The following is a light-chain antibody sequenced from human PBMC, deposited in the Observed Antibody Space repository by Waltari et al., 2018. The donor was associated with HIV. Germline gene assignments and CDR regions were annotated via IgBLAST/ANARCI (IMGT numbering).Light chain of an antibody. CDR3: QQYSVSPRT. V-gene: IGKV3-20*01. Sequence: EIVLTQSPGTLSLSPGERATLSCRASQSVGSYLAWHQQKPGQAPRLLIYGASSRAAGIPDRFSGSGSGTDFTLTISRLEPEDFVVYYCQQYSVSPRTFGQGTKVEIK. CDR2: GAS. J-gene: IGKJ1*01. CDR1: QSVGSY.